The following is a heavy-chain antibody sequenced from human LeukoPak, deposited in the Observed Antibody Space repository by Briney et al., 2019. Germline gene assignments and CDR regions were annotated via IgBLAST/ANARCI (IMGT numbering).Heavy chain of an antibody. J-gene: IGHJ6*03. CDR2: TYYSGST. V-gene: IGHV4-39*07. Sequence: SETLSLTCTVSGGSISSSSYYWGWIRQPPGKGLEWIGSTYYSGSTYYNPSLKSRVTISVDTSKNQFSLKLSSVTAADTAVYYCARVVYYYYYYMDVWGKGTTVTVSS. CDR3: ARVVYYYYYYMDV. CDR1: GGSISSSSYY.